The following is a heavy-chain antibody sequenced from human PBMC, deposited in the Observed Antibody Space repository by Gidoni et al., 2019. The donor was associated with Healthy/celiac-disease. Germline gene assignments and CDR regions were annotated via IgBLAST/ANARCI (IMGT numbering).Heavy chain of an antibody. CDR2: IYYSGST. Sequence: QLQLQESGPGLVKPSETLSLTCTVSGGSISSSSYYWGGIRQPPGKVLEWIGSIYYSGSTYYNPSLKSRVTISVDTSKNQFSLKLSSVTAADTAVYYCASLGYCSGGSCYREYDYWGQGTLVTVSS. V-gene: IGHV4-39*01. J-gene: IGHJ4*02. CDR3: ASLGYCSGGSCYREYDY. D-gene: IGHD2-15*01. CDR1: GGSISSSSYY.